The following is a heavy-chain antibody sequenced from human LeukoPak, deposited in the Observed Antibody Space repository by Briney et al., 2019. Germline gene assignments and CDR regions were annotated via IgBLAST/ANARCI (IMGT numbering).Heavy chain of an antibody. CDR3: ARFVVVPAAIDWYFDL. V-gene: IGHV4-31*03. J-gene: IGHJ2*01. CDR2: ICSCGNP. Sequence: SETLSLTCTVSGGSLSSGGYYWSWIRQHPGKGLEWIGYICSCGNPYYNPSLKSRVTISVDTSKNQFSLKLSSVTAADTAVYYCARFVVVPAAIDWYFDLWGRGTLVTVSS. D-gene: IGHD2-2*01. CDR1: GGSLSSGGYY.